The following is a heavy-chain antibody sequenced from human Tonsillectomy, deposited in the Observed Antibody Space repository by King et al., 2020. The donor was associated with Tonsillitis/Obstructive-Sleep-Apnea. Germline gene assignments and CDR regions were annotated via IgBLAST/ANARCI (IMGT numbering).Heavy chain of an antibody. CDR2: IYPDDSDS. CDR1: GYSFTNHW. J-gene: IGHJ2*01. V-gene: IGHV5-51*03. D-gene: IGHD3-22*01. CDR3: ARDSRSVVDNWYFDL. Sequence: VQLVESGAEVKKPGESLKISCQGSGYSFTNHWIGWVRQMPGKGLEWRGIIYPDDSDSRYSPSFQGQVTFSADKSINTVYLQWGSLKTSDTAIYFCARDSRSVVDNWYFDLWGRGTLVTVSS.